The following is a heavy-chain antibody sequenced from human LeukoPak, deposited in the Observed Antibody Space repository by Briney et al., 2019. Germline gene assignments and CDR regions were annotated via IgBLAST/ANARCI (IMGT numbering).Heavy chain of an antibody. V-gene: IGHV1-46*01. CDR2: INPSGGST. J-gene: IGHJ6*02. D-gene: IGHD3-9*01. CDR3: ARVGYDILTGYLPYYYYYGMDV. Sequence: ASVTVSFTASGYTFTSYYMHWVRQAPGQGLEWMGIINPSGGSTSYAQKFQGRVTMTRDTSTSTVYMELSSLRSEDTAVYYCARVGYDILTGYLPYYYYYGMDVWGQGTTVTVSS. CDR1: GYTFTSYY.